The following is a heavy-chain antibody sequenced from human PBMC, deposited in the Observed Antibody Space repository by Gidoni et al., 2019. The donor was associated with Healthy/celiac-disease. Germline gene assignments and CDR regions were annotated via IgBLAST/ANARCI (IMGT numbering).Heavy chain of an antibody. J-gene: IGHJ4*02. Sequence: EVQLVESGGGLVQPGGSRRLSCAASGFTLSCYSMNWGRQAPGKGLEWVSCISSSSSTIYYADSVKGRFTISRDNAKNSLYLQMNSLRDEDTAVYYCARDSGAMESVGVFGYWGQGTLVTVSS. CDR1: GFTLSCYS. D-gene: IGHD3-3*01. CDR2: ISSSSSTI. CDR3: ARDSGAMESVGVFGY. V-gene: IGHV3-48*02.